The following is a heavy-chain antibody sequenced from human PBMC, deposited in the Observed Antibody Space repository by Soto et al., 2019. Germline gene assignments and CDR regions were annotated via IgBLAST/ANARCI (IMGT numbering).Heavy chain of an antibody. CDR1: GESISSSSYY. J-gene: IGHJ4*02. D-gene: IGHD2-21*02. V-gene: IGHV4-39*01. Sequence: SETLSLTCIVSGESISSSSYYWGWIRQPPGKGLEWIGSIYYSGRTYYNPSFKGRVTISMDTSKNQFSLKLSSVTATDTAVYYCARQRTTVVTQAYFDHWGQGALVTVS. CDR2: IYYSGRT. CDR3: ARQRTTVVTQAYFDH.